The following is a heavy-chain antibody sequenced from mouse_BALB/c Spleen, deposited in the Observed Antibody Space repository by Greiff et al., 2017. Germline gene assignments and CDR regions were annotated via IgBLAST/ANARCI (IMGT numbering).Heavy chain of an antibody. J-gene: IGHJ2*01. V-gene: IGHV5-17*02. CDR2: ISSGSSTI. CDR3: AREEYGNHDY. D-gene: IGHD2-10*02. CDR1: GFTFSSFG. Sequence: DVKLVESGGGLVQPGGSRKLSCAASGFTFSSFGMHWVRQAPEKGLEWVAYISSGSSTIYYADTVKGRFTISRDNPKNTLFLQMTSLRSEDTAMYYCAREEYGNHDYWGQGTTRTVSS.